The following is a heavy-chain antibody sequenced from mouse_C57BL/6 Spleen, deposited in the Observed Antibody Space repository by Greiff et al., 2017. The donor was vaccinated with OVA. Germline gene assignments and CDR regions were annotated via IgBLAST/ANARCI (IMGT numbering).Heavy chain of an antibody. J-gene: IGHJ3*01. D-gene: IGHD2-5*01. V-gene: IGHV1-69*01. CDR1: GYTFTSYW. CDR2: IDPSDSYT. CDR3: ARGEDSNWGFAY. Sequence: VKLQQPGAELVMPGASVKLSCKASGYTFTSYWMHWVKQRPGQGLEWIGEIDPSDSYTNYNQKFKGKSTLTVDKSSSTAYMQLSSLTSEDSAVYYCARGEDSNWGFAYWGQGTLVTVSA.